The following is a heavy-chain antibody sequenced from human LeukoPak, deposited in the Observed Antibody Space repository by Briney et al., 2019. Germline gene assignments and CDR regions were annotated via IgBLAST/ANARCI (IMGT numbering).Heavy chain of an antibody. V-gene: IGHV4-4*08. CDR1: GGSTSSDY. D-gene: IGHD4-11*01. CDR3: AREYSNYVTHYFDY. CDR2: VYNSGDT. J-gene: IGHJ4*02. Sequence: SETLSLTCTVSGGSTSSDYWSWIRQSPGKGLEWVGYVYNSGDTGKNPSLKSRVTILLDTSKNQCSLKLTSVSAADTAVYYCAREYSNYVTHYFDYWGQGLQVTVSS.